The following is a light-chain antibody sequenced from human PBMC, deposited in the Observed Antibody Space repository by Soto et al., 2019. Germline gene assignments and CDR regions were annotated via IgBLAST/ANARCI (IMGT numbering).Light chain of an antibody. V-gene: IGKV3-20*01. CDR3: QQYGGSPIYT. J-gene: IGKJ2*01. CDR2: GAS. CDR1: QSISSSY. Sequence: EVVLTQSPGTLSLSPGERATLSCRASQSISSSYLAWYQHKPGQAPRLLIYGASSRATGIPDRFSGSGSGTDFTLTISRLEPEYFAVYFCQQYGGSPIYTFGQGTELEI.